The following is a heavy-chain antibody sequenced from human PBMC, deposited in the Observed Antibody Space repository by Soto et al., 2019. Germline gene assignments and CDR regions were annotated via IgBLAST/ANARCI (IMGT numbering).Heavy chain of an antibody. CDR2: ISYDGSNK. D-gene: IGHD2-2*01. CDR3: AKTRIVVPAAPYYYYGMDV. J-gene: IGHJ6*02. Sequence: PGGSLRLSCAASGFTFSSYGMHWVRQAPGKGLEWVAVISYDGSNKYYADSVKGRFTISRDNSKNTLYLQMNSLRAEDTAVYYCAKTRIVVPAAPYYYYGMDVWGQGTTVTVSS. CDR1: GFTFSSYG. V-gene: IGHV3-30*18.